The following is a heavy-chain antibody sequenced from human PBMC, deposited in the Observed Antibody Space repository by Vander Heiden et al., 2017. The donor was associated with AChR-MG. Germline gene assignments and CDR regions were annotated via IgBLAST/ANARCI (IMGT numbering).Heavy chain of an antibody. CDR1: GYTFTSYS. Sequence: QVQLVQSGAEVKKPGASVKVSCKATGYTFTSYSMHWVPQAPGQGLEWMGIINPSGGSTSYAQKFQGRVTMTRDTSTSTVYMELSSLRSEDTAVYYCASSFRMGDSSGYYYPKYFQHWGQGTLVTVSS. CDR2: INPSGGST. CDR3: ASSFRMGDSSGYYYPKYFQH. V-gene: IGHV1-46*01. J-gene: IGHJ1*01. D-gene: IGHD3-22*01.